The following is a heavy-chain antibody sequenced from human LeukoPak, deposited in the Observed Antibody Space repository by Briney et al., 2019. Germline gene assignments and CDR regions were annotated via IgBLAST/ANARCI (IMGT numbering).Heavy chain of an antibody. J-gene: IGHJ5*02. CDR3: AKDLSQGGPGSSPALSTYNWFDP. CDR1: GFTFSSYA. CDR2: ISGSGGST. D-gene: IGHD6-6*01. Sequence: GGSLRLSCAASGFTFSSYAMSWVRQAPGKGLEWVSAISGSGGSTYYADSVKGRFTISRDNSKNTLYLQMNSLRAEDTAVYYCAKDLSQGGPGSSPALSTYNWFDPWGQGTLVTVSS. V-gene: IGHV3-23*01.